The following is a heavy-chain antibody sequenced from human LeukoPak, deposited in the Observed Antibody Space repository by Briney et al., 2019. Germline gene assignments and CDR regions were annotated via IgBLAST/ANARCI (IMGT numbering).Heavy chain of an antibody. V-gene: IGHV1-18*04. CDR2: ISAYNGNT. Sequence: ASVTVSFTASGYTFTSYGISWVRQAPGQGHEWMGWISAYNGNTNYAQKLQGRVTMTTDTSTSTAYMELRSLRSDDTAVYYCARDDIAAAPYPFDYWGQGTLVTVSS. CDR1: GYTFTSYG. CDR3: ARDDIAAAPYPFDY. D-gene: IGHD6-13*01. J-gene: IGHJ4*02.